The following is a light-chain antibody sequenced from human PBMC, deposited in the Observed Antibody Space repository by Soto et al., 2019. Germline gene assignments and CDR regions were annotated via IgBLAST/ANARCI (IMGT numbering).Light chain of an antibody. CDR3: ATWDDSLNAWV. CDR1: SSNIRSNT. Sequence: QSVLTQPPSASGTPGQRVTISCSGSSSNIRSNTVNWYQQLPGTAPKLLIYSNNQRPSGVPDRFSGSKSGTSASLAISGLQSADEADYYCATWDDSLNAWVFGGGTKVTVL. J-gene: IGLJ3*02. CDR2: SNN. V-gene: IGLV1-44*01.